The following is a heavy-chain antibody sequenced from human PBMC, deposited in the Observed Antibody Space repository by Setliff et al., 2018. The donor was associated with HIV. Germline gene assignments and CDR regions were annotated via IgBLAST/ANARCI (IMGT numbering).Heavy chain of an antibody. CDR2: IFSSGST. CDR3: ARRIDNSGTFPDKNWFDT. CDR1: GGSISSYC. Sequence: PSETLSLTCTVSGGSISSYCWNWNRQSPGRGLEWIGFIFSSGSTKYNPSLQSRVTMSIDTSKNQFSLKLTSVTAADTAVYYCARRIDNSGTFPDKNWFDTWGQGSLVTVSS. V-gene: IGHV4-4*09. J-gene: IGHJ5*02. D-gene: IGHD3-10*01.